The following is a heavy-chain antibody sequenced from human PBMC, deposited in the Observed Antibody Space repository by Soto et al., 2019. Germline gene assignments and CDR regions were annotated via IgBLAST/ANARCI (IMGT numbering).Heavy chain of an antibody. J-gene: IGHJ4*02. CDR1: GYTFTIYA. Sequence: GASVKVSCTASGYTFTIYAMHWVRQAPGQRLEWMGWINAGNGNTKYSQKFQGRVTITRDTSASTAYMELSSLRSEDTAVYYCARGPNPYYFDYWGQGTLVTVSS. V-gene: IGHV1-3*01. CDR3: ARGPNPYYFDY. CDR2: INAGNGNT.